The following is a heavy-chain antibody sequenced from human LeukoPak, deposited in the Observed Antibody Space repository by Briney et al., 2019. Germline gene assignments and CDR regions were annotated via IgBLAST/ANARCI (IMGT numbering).Heavy chain of an antibody. CDR1: GFTFSSHS. CDR3: ARGQYSGNDLGYWFDP. J-gene: IGHJ5*02. V-gene: IGHV3-21*03. D-gene: IGHD5-12*01. CDR2: ISSSSSYI. Sequence: KSGGSLRLSCAASGFTFSSHSMNWVRQAPGKGLEWVSSISSSSSYIYYADSVKGRFTISRDNAKNSLSLQMNSLRAEDTAVYYCARGQYSGNDLGYWFDPWGQGTLVTVSS.